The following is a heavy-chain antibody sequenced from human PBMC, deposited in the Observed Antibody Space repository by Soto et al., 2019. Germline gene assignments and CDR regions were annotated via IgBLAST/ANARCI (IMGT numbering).Heavy chain of an antibody. J-gene: IGHJ6*02. V-gene: IGHV3-30-3*01. CDR1: GFTFSSYA. D-gene: IGHD6-13*01. CDR2: ISYDGSNK. CDR3: ARDSGSSLGYYDYGMDV. Sequence: QVQLVESGGGVVQPGRSLRLSCAASGFTFSSYAMHWVRQAPGKGLEWVAVISYDGSNKYYADSVKGRFTISRDNSKNTLYLQMNSLRAEDTAVYCCARDSGSSLGYYDYGMDVWGQGTTVTVSS.